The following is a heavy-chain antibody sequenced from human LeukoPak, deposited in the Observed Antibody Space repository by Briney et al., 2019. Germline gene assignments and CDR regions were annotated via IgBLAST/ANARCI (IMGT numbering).Heavy chain of an antibody. CDR3: ARDSWQWLVGPPPDAFDI. Sequence: GGSLRLSCEGSGFSLSAYNMNWVRQAPGKGLESVSYISSSSATIFYADSVKGRFTISRDNAKNSLYLQMSSLRAEDTAVYYCARDSWQWLVGPPPDAFDIWGQGTMVTVSS. D-gene: IGHD6-19*01. J-gene: IGHJ3*02. CDR2: ISSSSATI. V-gene: IGHV3-48*04. CDR1: GFSLSAYN.